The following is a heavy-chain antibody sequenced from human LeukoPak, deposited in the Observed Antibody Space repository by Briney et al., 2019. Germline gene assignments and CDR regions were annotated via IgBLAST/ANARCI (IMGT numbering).Heavy chain of an antibody. V-gene: IGHV4-59*01. CDR1: GGSISSYY. D-gene: IGHD3-22*01. Sequence: SETLSLTCTVSGGSISSYYWSWIRQPPGKGLEWIGYIYYSGSTNYNPSLKSRVTISVDTSKNQFSLKLSSVTAADTAVYYCARQYYYDSSGYYYHYYGMDVWGQGTTVTVSS. J-gene: IGHJ6*02. CDR2: IYYSGST. CDR3: ARQYYYDSSGYYYHYYGMDV.